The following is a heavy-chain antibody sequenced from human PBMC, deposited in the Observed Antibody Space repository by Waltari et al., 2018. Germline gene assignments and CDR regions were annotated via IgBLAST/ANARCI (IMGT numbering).Heavy chain of an antibody. CDR1: GFTFSRYA. V-gene: IGHV3-23*01. J-gene: IGHJ4*02. Sequence: EVQLLESGGGLVERGGSLSLYCAASGFTFSRYAMSGVRQAPGKGLEWVSSISASGGNTYYADSVKGRFTISRDNMKNTIYLQMNSLRAEDTAVYFCAKGDTGRSAPSDYWGQGTLVTVSS. D-gene: IGHD5-18*01. CDR3: AKGDTGRSAPSDY. CDR2: ISASGGNT.